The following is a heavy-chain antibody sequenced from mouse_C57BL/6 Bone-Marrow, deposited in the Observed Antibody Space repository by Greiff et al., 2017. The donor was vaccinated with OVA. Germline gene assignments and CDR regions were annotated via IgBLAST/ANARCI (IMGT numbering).Heavy chain of an antibody. CDR1: GYAFSSSW. CDR2: IYPGDGDT. V-gene: IGHV1-82*01. CDR3: ARHEDGYYASYFDY. D-gene: IGHD2-3*01. J-gene: IGHJ2*01. Sequence: LVESGPELVKPGASVKISCKASGYAFSSSWMNWVKQRPGQGLEWIGRIYPGDGDTNYNGKFQGKATLTADKSSSTAYMQLSSLTSEDSAVYFCARHEDGYYASYFDYWGQGTTLTVSA.